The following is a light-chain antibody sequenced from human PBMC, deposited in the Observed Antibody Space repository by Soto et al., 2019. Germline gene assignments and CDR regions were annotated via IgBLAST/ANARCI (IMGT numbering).Light chain of an antibody. CDR2: DAS. Sequence: DIQITQSPSTLSASVGDRVTITCRASQSISLSLAWYQQKPGKAPDLLISDASNLERGVPSRFSGSGSGTEFTLTISSLQPDDFATYYCQQYNSYWTFGPGTKVDIK. V-gene: IGKV1-5*01. CDR1: QSISLS. CDR3: QQYNSYWT. J-gene: IGKJ1*01.